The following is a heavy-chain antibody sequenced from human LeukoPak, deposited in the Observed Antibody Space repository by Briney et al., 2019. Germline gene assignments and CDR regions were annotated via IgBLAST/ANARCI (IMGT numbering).Heavy chain of an antibody. V-gene: IGHV3-74*01. Sequence: GGSLRLSCAASGFTFSSYWMHWVRQVPGKGLVWVSRIDSDGSTTTYADSVKGRFSISRDNAKNTLYLQMNSLRAEDTAVYYCARARNDAVDFWGQGTMVTVSS. D-gene: IGHD1-14*01. J-gene: IGHJ3*01. CDR1: GFTFSSYW. CDR2: IDSDGSTT. CDR3: ARARNDAVDF.